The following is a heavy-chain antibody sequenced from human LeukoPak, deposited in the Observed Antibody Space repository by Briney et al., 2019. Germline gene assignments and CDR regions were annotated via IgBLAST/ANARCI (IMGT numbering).Heavy chain of an antibody. CDR2: IYYSGST. CDR3: ARGLVGARYYFDY. Sequence: NPSETLSLTCTVSGGSISSSSYYWGWIRQPPGKGLEWIGSIYYSGSTYYNPSLKSRVTISVDTSKNQFSLKLSSVTAADTAVYYCARGLVGARYYFDYWGQGTLVTVSS. D-gene: IGHD1-26*01. J-gene: IGHJ4*02. V-gene: IGHV4-39*07. CDR1: GGSISSSSYY.